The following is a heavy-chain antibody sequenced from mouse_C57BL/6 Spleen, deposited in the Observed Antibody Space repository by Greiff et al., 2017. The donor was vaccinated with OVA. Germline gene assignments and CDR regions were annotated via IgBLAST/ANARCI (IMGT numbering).Heavy chain of an antibody. J-gene: IGHJ3*01. D-gene: IGHD2-5*01. CDR3: TRDDSNYVGFAY. V-gene: IGHV1-15*01. CDR2: IDPETGGT. CDR1: GYTFTDYE. Sequence: VQGVESGAELVRPGASVTLSCKASGYTFTDYEMHWVKQTPVHGLEWIGAIDPETGGTAYNQKFKGKAILTADKSSSTAYMELRSLTSEDSAVYYCTRDDSNYVGFAYWGQGTLVTVSA.